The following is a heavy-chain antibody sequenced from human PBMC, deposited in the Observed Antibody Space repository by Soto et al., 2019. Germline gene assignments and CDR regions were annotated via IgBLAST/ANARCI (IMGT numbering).Heavy chain of an antibody. CDR1: EFTFSNYD. V-gene: IGHV3-30*03. D-gene: IGHD4-17*01. Sequence: PGGSLRLSCAASEFTFSNYDMHWVRQAPGKGLQWLAVISYDGNNKYYADSVEGRFTISRDNSKNTVYLQMNSLRLEDTAVYYCARGPSYSDSYFDHWGQGTLVTVSS. CDR2: ISYDGNNK. J-gene: IGHJ4*02. CDR3: ARGPSYSDSYFDH.